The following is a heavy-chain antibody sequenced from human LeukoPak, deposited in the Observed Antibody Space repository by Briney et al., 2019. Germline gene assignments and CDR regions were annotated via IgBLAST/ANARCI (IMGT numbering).Heavy chain of an antibody. D-gene: IGHD3-3*01. Sequence: GGSLRLSCAASGFTFSSYWMHWVRQAPGKGLVWVSRINSDGSSTSYADSVKGRFTISRDNAKNTLYLQMNSLRAEDTAVYYCARGFFLEWLLIAANYYYYMDVWGKGTTVTVSS. CDR3: ARGFFLEWLLIAANYYYYMDV. J-gene: IGHJ6*03. V-gene: IGHV3-74*01. CDR1: GFTFSSYW. CDR2: INSDGSST.